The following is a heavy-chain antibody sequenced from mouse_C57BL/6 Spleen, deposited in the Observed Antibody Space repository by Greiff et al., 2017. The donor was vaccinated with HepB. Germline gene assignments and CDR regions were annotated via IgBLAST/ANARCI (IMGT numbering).Heavy chain of an antibody. CDR1: GYSITSGYY. D-gene: IGHD3-1*01. J-gene: IGHJ1*03. V-gene: IGHV3-6*01. CDR3: AREPTSGWYFDV. Sequence: VQLQQSGPGLVKPSQSLSLTCSVTGYSITSGYYWNWIRQFPGNKLEWMGYISYDGSNNYNPSLKNRISITRDTSKNQFFLKLNSVTTEDTATYYCAREPTSGWYFDVWGTGTTVTVSS. CDR2: ISYDGSN.